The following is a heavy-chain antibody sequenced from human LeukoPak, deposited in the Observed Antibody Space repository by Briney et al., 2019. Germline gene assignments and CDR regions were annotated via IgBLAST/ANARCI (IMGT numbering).Heavy chain of an antibody. CDR2: IRYDGSNK. Sequence: GGSLRLSCAASGFIFSNYGMHRVRQAPGKGLELVAFIRYDGSNKYYADSVKGRFTISRDNSKNTLYLQMNSLRAEDTAVYYCARLDIYYYYMDVWGKGTTVTISS. CDR1: GFIFSNYG. J-gene: IGHJ6*03. CDR3: ARLDIYYYYMDV. V-gene: IGHV3-30*02.